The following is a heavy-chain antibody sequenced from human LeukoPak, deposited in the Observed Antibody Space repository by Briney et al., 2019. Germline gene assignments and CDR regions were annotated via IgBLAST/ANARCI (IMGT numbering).Heavy chain of an antibody. CDR2: INDSETT. V-gene: IGHV4-34*01. CDR3: ARETAAAGSFIAINDY. J-gene: IGHJ4*02. D-gene: IGHD6-13*01. CDR1: GGPFSGYY. Sequence: SENLSLTCAVYGGPFSGYYWSWIRQAPGKGLEWIGEINDSETTNYNPSLKSRVTISVDTSKKQFSLKLSLVTAADTAIYYCARETAAAGSFIAINDYWGQGTLVTVSS.